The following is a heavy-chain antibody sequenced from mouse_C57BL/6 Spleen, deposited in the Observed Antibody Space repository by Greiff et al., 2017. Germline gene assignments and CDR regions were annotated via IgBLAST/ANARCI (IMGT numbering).Heavy chain of an antibody. J-gene: IGHJ3*01. Sequence: VQLQQSGPGLVKPSQSLSLTCSVTGYSITRGYYWNWIRQFPGNKLEWMGYISYDGSNNYHPSLKNRISITRDTSKNQFFLKLNSVTTEDTATYYCAREGYGSSPPFAYWGQGTLVTVSA. D-gene: IGHD1-1*01. V-gene: IGHV3-6*01. CDR3: AREGYGSSPPFAY. CDR2: ISYDGSN. CDR1: GYSITRGYY.